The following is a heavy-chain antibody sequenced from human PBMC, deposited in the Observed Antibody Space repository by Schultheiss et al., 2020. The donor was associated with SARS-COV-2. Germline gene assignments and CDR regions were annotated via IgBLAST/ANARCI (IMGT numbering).Heavy chain of an antibody. V-gene: IGHV3-23*01. CDR2: LSAAGDNT. Sequence: GGSLRLSCAASGFTFSSYWMHWVRQAPGKGLVWVSTLSAAGDNTNYADSVKGRFSISRDTSKNTLYLEMNSLRAEDTAVYYCAKASGSYRYYYYGMDVWGQGTTVTVSS. CDR1: GFTFSSYW. CDR3: AKASGSYRYYYYGMDV. D-gene: IGHD1-26*01. J-gene: IGHJ6*02.